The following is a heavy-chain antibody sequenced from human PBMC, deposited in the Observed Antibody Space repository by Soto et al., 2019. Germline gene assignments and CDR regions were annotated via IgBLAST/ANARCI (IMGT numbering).Heavy chain of an antibody. CDR3: ARDPLDTAMAPLDY. Sequence: ASVKVSCKASGYTFTGYYMHWVRQAPGQGLEWMGWLNPNSGGTNYAQKFQGRVTMTRATAISTAYMELSRLRSEDTAVYYCARDPLDTAMAPLDYWGQGTLVSVSS. J-gene: IGHJ4*02. CDR2: LNPNSGGT. D-gene: IGHD5-18*01. CDR1: GYTFTGYY. V-gene: IGHV1-2*02.